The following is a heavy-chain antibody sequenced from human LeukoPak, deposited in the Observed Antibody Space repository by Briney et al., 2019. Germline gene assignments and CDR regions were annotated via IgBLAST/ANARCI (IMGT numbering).Heavy chain of an antibody. CDR3: AKRYCYDSSGYPKGNYFDY. Sequence: SETLSLTCAVYGGSFSGYYWSWIRQPPGKGLEWIGEINHSGSTNYNPSLKSRVTISVDTSKNQFSLKLSSVTAADTAVYYCAKRYCYDSSGYPKGNYFDYWGQGTLVTVSS. CDR1: GGSFSGYY. CDR2: INHSGST. V-gene: IGHV4-34*01. D-gene: IGHD3-22*01. J-gene: IGHJ4*02.